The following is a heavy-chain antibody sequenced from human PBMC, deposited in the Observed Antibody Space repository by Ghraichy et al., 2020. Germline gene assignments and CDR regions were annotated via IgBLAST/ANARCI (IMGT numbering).Heavy chain of an antibody. V-gene: IGHV4-59*01. Sequence: SETLSLTCTVSGGPISSYYWSWIRQPPGKGLEWIGYIYYSGSTNYNPSLKSRVTISVDTSKNQFSLKLSSVTAADTAVYYCARDPGVGYSSSWDYYYYGMDVWGQGTTVTVSS. CDR3: ARDPGVGYSSSWDYYYYGMDV. CDR2: IYYSGST. J-gene: IGHJ6*02. CDR1: GGPISSYY. D-gene: IGHD6-13*01.